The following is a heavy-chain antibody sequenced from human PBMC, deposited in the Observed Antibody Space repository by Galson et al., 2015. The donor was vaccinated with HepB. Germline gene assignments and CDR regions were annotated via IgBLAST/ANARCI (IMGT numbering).Heavy chain of an antibody. J-gene: IGHJ4*02. V-gene: IGHV3-49*04. Sequence: SLRLSCAGSGFTFGDYAMSWVRQAPGKGLEWVGFIRSQTYGETTEYAASVKTRFSISRDDSKSIAYLQLNSLKNEDTAVYYCASGGEVGISFHFWGQGTLVTVSS. CDR1: GFTFGDYA. CDR2: IRSQTYGETT. CDR3: ASGGEVGISFHF. D-gene: IGHD2-21*01.